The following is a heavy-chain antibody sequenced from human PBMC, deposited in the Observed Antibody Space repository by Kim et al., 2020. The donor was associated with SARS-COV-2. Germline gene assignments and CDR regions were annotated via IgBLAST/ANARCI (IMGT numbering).Heavy chain of an antibody. CDR3: VRGYAGGPFDL. V-gene: IGHV3-20*01. J-gene: IGHJ4*02. CDR1: GFTFDDYG. D-gene: IGHD3-16*01. CDR2: INRNSDST. Sequence: GGSLRLSCAASGFTFDDYGMSWVRQAPGKGLEWVSGINRNSDSTGYADSVKGRFTISRDNANNSLFLQMNSPRAEDTALYHCVRGYAGGPFDLWGQGTLVTVSS.